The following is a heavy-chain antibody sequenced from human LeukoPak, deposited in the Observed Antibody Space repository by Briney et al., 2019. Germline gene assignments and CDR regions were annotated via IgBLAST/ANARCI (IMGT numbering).Heavy chain of an antibody. CDR3: AELGITMIGGV. V-gene: IGHV3-69-1*02. Sequence: KTGGSLRLSCAASGFTLNYFMTWIRQAPGKGLEWVSYIAPAGTTYYADSVKGRFTISRDNAKNSLYLQMNSLRAEDTAVYYCAELGITMIGGVWGKGTTVTISS. CDR1: GFTLNYF. J-gene: IGHJ6*04. CDR2: IAPAGTT. D-gene: IGHD3-10*02.